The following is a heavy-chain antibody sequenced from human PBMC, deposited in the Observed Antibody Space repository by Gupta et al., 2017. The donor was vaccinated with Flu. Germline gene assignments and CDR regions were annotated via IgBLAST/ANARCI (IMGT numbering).Heavy chain of an antibody. CDR3: AKGISYYYYGLDV. CDR2: IAWDGRGT. V-gene: IGHV3-43*01. Sequence: EVQLVESGGVVVQPGGSLRLSCAASGFTFDDYTMHWVRQVPGKGLEWVSLIAWDGRGTFYADSVKGRFTISRDNSKNSLYLQMNSLRTEDTALYYCAKGISYYYYGLDVWGQGTTVIVSS. CDR1: GFTFDDYT. J-gene: IGHJ6*02. D-gene: IGHD3-3*01.